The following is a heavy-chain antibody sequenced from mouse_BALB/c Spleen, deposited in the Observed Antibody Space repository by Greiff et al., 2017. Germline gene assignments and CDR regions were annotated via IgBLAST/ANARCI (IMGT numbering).Heavy chain of an antibody. CDR3: AREGLYDVGAHYYAMDY. J-gene: IGHJ4*01. V-gene: IGHV2-2*02. CDR1: GFSLTSYG. Sequence: QVQLQQSGPGLVQPSQSLSITCTVSGFSLTSYGVHWVRQSPGKGLEWLGVIWSGGSTDYNAAFISRLSISKDNSKSQVFFKMNSLQANDTAIYYCAREGLYDVGAHYYAMDYWGQGTSVTVSS. CDR2: IWSGGST. D-gene: IGHD3-3*01.